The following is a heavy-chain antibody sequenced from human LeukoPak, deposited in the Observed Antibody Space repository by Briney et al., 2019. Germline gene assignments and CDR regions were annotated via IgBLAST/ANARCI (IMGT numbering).Heavy chain of an antibody. Sequence: GGSLRHSCAASGFTFSSYSMNWVRQAPGKGLESVSSISSSSSYIYYADSVKGRFTISRDNAKNSLYLQMNSLRAEDTAVYYCARDKRKGDGNGIAFDIWGQGTMVTVSS. CDR3: ARDKRKGDGNGIAFDI. CDR1: GFTFSSYS. V-gene: IGHV3-21*01. CDR2: ISSSSSYI. D-gene: IGHD1-14*01. J-gene: IGHJ3*02.